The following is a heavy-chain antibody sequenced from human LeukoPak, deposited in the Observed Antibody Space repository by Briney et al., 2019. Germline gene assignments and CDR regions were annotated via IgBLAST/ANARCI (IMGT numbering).Heavy chain of an antibody. Sequence: SQTLSLTCTVSGGSISSGSYYWSWIRQPAGKGLEWIGRIYTSGSTNYNPSLKSRVTISVDTSKNQFSLKLSSVTAADTAVYYCARVGEIAYCGGDCYRTDWGQGTLVTVSS. CDR1: GGSISSGSYY. CDR2: IYTSGST. J-gene: IGHJ4*02. D-gene: IGHD2-21*02. CDR3: ARVGEIAYCGGDCYRTD. V-gene: IGHV4-61*02.